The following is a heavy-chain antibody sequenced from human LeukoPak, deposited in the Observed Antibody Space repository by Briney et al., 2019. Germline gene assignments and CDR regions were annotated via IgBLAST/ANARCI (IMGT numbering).Heavy chain of an antibody. CDR1: GDSVSSNSAT. CDR3: ARDRGWGSWQTDS. Sequence: SQTLSLTCAISGDSVSSNSATWNWLRQSPSRGLEWLGRTYYRSMWYTDYAISMKSRLSINADTSKNQFSLQLNSVTPEDTAVYYCARDRGWGSWQTDSWGQGTLVTVSS. D-gene: IGHD6-13*01. V-gene: IGHV6-1*01. CDR2: TYYRSMWYT. J-gene: IGHJ4*02.